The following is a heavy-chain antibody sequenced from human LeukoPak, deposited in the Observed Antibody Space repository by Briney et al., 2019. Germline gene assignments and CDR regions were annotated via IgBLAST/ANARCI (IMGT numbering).Heavy chain of an antibody. D-gene: IGHD6-13*01. J-gene: IGHJ4*02. CDR3: ARANNSSWHN. V-gene: IGHV4-59*01. CDR2: IYFSGST. Sequence: SETLSLTCTVSGGSISNYPWNWIRQPPGKGLEWIGYIYFSGSTNYNPSLKSRVTISVDTSKNQFSLKLSSVTAADTAVYYCARANNSSWHNWGQGTLVTVSS. CDR1: GGSISNYP.